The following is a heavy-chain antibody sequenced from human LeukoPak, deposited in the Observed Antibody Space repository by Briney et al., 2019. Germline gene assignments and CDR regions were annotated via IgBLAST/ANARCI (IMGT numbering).Heavy chain of an antibody. J-gene: IGHJ3*02. Sequence: SQTLSLTCTVSGGSISSGDYYWSWIRQPPGQGLGWIGYIYYSGSTYYNPSLKSRVTISVDTSKNQFSLKLSSVTAADTAVYYCARGHTYYDSSGYRKANAFDIWGQGTMVTVSS. D-gene: IGHD3-22*01. CDR1: GGSISSGDYY. CDR3: ARGHTYYDSSGYRKANAFDI. V-gene: IGHV4-30-4*01. CDR2: IYYSGST.